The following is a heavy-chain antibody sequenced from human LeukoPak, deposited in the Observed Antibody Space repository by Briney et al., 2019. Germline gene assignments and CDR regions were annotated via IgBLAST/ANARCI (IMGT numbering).Heavy chain of an antibody. Sequence: ASVKVSCKASGYTFSSYYIHWVRQAPGQGLEWMGWISAYNGNTNYAQKLQGRVTMTTDTSTSTAYMELRSLRSDDTAVYYCARVGWGDPADMTDGDWFDPWGQGTLVTVSS. J-gene: IGHJ5*02. CDR1: GYTFSSYY. D-gene: IGHD2-2*01. CDR3: ARVGWGDPADMTDGDWFDP. V-gene: IGHV1-18*04. CDR2: ISAYNGNT.